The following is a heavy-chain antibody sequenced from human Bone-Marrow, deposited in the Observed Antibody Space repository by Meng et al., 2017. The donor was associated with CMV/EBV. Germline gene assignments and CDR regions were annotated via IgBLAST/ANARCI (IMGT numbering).Heavy chain of an antibody. Sequence: TLSSYGMKWVRKAPGKGLEWVAFIRYDGSNKYYADSVKGRFTISRDNSKNTLYLQMNSLRAEDTAVYYCAKRGYCSSTSCPRYWYFDLWGRGILVTVSS. CDR3: AKRGYCSSTSCPRYWYFDL. D-gene: IGHD2-2*01. CDR1: TLSSYG. CDR2: IRYDGSNK. V-gene: IGHV3-30*02. J-gene: IGHJ2*01.